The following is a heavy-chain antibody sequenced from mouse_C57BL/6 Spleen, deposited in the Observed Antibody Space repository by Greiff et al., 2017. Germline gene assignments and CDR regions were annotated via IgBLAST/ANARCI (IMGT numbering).Heavy chain of an antibody. J-gene: IGHJ2*01. D-gene: IGHD2-3*01. Sequence: QVQLKESGAELVRPGTSVKMSCKASGYTFTNYWIGWAKQRPGHGLEWIGDIYPGGGYTNYNEKFKGQATLTADKSSSTAYMQFSSLTSEDSAIYYCARRYDLYYFDYWGQGTTLTVSS. V-gene: IGHV1-63*01. CDR2: IYPGGGYT. CDR1: GYTFTNYW. CDR3: ARRYDLYYFDY.